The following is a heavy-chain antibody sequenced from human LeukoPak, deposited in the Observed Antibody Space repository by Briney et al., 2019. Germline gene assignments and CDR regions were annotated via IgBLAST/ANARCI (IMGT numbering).Heavy chain of an antibody. CDR3: ARDVRPYASGQMDV. CDR2: ISPKSGGT. CDR1: GYTFTGHY. V-gene: IGHV1-2*02. Sequence: SVRISCKASGYTFTGHYMHWVRPAPGQGLEWMGWISPKSGGTNYAQRFQDRVTMTRDTSISTAYMELSSLRSDDTAVYYCARDVRPYASGQMDVWGQEAAGTVSS. D-gene: IGHD3-10*01. J-gene: IGHJ6*02.